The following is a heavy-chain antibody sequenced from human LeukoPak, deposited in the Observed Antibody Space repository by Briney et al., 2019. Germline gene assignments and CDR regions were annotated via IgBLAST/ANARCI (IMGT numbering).Heavy chain of an antibody. Sequence: GGSLRLSCAASGFTFRSYWMSWVRQALGKGLEWVANINQGGSVKYYVDSVKGRFTISRDDAKNSLCVQMNSLRDEDTAVYYCARVGYSGWNLEYWGQGTLVTVSS. CDR3: ARVGYSGWNLEY. V-gene: IGHV3-7*01. CDR1: GFTFRSYW. CDR2: INQGGSVK. D-gene: IGHD5-12*01. J-gene: IGHJ4*02.